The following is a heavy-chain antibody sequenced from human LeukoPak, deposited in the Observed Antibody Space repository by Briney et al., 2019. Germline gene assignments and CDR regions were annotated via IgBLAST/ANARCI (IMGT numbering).Heavy chain of an antibody. CDR2: IYYSGST. V-gene: IGHV4-59*01. CDR3: ARVSSGVYFDY. Sequence: NPSETLSLTCTVSGGSISSYYWSWIRQPPGEGLELIGYIYYSGSTNYNPSLKSRVTISVDTSKNQFSLKLSSVTAADTAVYYCARVSSGVYFDYWGQGTLVTVSS. D-gene: IGHD2-15*01. J-gene: IGHJ4*02. CDR1: GGSISSYY.